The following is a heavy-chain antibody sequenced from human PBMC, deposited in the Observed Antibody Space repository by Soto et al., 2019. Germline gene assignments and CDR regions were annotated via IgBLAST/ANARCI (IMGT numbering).Heavy chain of an antibody. Sequence: PSETLSLTCTVSGGSISSGGYYWSWIRQHPGKGLEWIGYIYYSGSTYYNPSLKSRVTISVDTSKNQFSLKLSSVTAADTAVYYCARESLGEPNYYYFDYWGQGTLVTVSS. CDR1: GGSISSGGYY. CDR2: IYYSGST. CDR3: ARESLGEPNYYYFDY. V-gene: IGHV4-31*03. J-gene: IGHJ4*02. D-gene: IGHD3-10*01.